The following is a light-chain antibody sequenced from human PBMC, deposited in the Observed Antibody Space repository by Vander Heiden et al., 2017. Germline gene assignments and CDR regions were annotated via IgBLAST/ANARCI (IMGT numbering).Light chain of an antibody. V-gene: IGKV1-39*01. J-gene: IGKJ4*01. CDR1: QSISSY. CDR2: AAS. CDR3: QQSYSTPLT. Sequence: DIQMTQCPSSLSASVGDRVTITCRASQSISSYLNWYQQKPGKAPKLLIYAASSLQSGVPSRFSGSGSGTDFTLTISSLQPEDFATYYCQQSYSTPLTFGAGTKVEIK.